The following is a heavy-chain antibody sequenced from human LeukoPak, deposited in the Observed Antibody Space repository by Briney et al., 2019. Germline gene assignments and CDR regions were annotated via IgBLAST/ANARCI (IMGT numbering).Heavy chain of an antibody. J-gene: IGHJ3*02. CDR1: GGSISSGSYY. CDR3: ASANGSHRDAFDI. CDR2: IYTSGST. V-gene: IGHV4-61*02. Sequence: SETLSLTCTVSGGSISSGSYYWSWIRQPAGKGLEWIGRIYTSGSTNYNPSLKSRVTISVDTSKNQFSLKLSSVTAADTAVYYCASANGSHRDAFDIWGQGTMVTVSS. D-gene: IGHD1-26*01.